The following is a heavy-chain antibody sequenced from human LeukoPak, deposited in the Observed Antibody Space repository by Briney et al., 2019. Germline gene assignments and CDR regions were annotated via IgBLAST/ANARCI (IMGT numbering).Heavy chain of an antibody. CDR3: TRSRSPFLEWLTAGGYFDY. Sequence: GGSLRLSCTASGFTFGDYAMSWVRQAPGKGLEWVGFIRSKAYGGTTEYAASVKGRFTISRDDSKSIAYLQMNSLKTEDTAVYYCTRSRSPFLEWLTAGGYFDYWGQGTLVTVSS. V-gene: IGHV3-49*04. D-gene: IGHD3-3*01. J-gene: IGHJ4*02. CDR1: GFTFGDYA. CDR2: IRSKAYGGTT.